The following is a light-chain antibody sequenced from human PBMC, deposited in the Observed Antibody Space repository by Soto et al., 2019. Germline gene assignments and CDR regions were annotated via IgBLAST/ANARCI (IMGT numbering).Light chain of an antibody. CDR1: QSVSNNY. V-gene: IGKV3-20*01. CDR2: GAS. Sequence: IVFTQSPGTLSLSPLEISTLSCRASQSVSNNYLAWYLQKPGQAPRLLIYGASNRATGIPDRFSGSGSGTDFTLTISDVQPEDFALYYCHQRQSWPRTFGQGTKVDIK. CDR3: HQRQSWPRT. J-gene: IGKJ1*01.